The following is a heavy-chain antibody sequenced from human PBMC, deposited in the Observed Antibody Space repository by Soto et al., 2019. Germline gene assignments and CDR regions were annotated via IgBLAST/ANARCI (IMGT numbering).Heavy chain of an antibody. Sequence: SETLSLTCIVSGGSISNYYWSWIRQPPGKGLEWIGYIYYSGSTNYNPSLTSRVTISVDTSKNQFSLKVTSVTAADTAVYYCAREMREWLTDYWGQGNMVTVSS. V-gene: IGHV4-59*12. CDR3: AREMREWLTDY. D-gene: IGHD6-19*01. CDR1: GGSISNYY. J-gene: IGHJ4*02. CDR2: IYYSGST.